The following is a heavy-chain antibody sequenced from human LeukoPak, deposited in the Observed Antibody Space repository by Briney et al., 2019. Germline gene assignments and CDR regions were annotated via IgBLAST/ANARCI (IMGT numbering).Heavy chain of an antibody. J-gene: IGHJ4*02. CDR2: IYTSGST. V-gene: IGHV4-61*02. D-gene: IGHD6-19*01. Sequence: PSETLSLTCTVSGGPISSGSYYWSWIRQPAGKGLEWIGRIYTSGSTNYNPSLKSRVTISVDTSKNQFSLKLSSVTAADTAVYYCASSQKWLDLFDYWGQGTLVTVSS. CDR3: ASSQKWLDLFDY. CDR1: GGPISSGSYY.